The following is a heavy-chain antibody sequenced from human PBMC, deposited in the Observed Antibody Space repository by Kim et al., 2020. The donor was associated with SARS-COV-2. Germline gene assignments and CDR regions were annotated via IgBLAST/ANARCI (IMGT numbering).Heavy chain of an antibody. Sequence: GGSLRLSCAASGFIFSSYGMHWVRQAPGKGLEWVAVISYDGSNKYYADSVKGRFTISRDNSKNTLYLQMNSLRGEDTAVYYCAMEMATTDQHWGQGTLVTVSS. V-gene: IGHV3-30*03. CDR1: GFIFSSYG. CDR2: ISYDGSNK. D-gene: IGHD5-12*01. J-gene: IGHJ1*01. CDR3: AMEMATTDQH.